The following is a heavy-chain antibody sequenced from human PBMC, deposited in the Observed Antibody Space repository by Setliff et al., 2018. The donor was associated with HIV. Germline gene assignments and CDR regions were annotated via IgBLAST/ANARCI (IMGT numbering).Heavy chain of an antibody. Sequence: SETLSLTCIVSGGSISSSSYYWGWIRQPPGKGLEWIGTVYYSGSTYYNPSLKSRVTISVDTSENQLSLKLSSVTAADTAVYYCARDGYSSSWYVISGSFDYWG. J-gene: IGHJ4*03. CDR2: VYYSGST. CDR1: GGSISSSSYY. V-gene: IGHV4-39*07. D-gene: IGHD6-13*01. CDR3: ARDGYSSSWYVISGSFDY.